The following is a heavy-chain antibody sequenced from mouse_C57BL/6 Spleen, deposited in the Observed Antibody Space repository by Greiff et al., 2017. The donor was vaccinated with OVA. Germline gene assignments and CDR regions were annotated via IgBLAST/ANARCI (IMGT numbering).Heavy chain of an antibody. CDR2: IDPSDSYT. Sequence: VQLQQPGAELVMPGASVKLSCKASGYTFTSYWMHWVKQRPGQGLEWIGEIDPSDSYTNYNQKFKGKSTLTVDKSSSTAYMQLSSLTSEDSAVYYCALYYGNYGFAYWGQGTLVTVSA. J-gene: IGHJ3*01. CDR1: GYTFTSYW. V-gene: IGHV1-69*01. CDR3: ALYYGNYGFAY. D-gene: IGHD2-1*01.